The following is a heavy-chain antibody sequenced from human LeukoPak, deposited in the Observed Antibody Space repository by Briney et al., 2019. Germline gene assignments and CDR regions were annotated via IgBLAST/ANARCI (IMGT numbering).Heavy chain of an antibody. CDR2: VSDRDDST. V-gene: IGHV3-23*01. D-gene: IGHD3-10*01. CDR1: GFTFSTFA. CDR3: AREGYYGSGSPPSLYFDY. J-gene: IGHJ4*02. Sequence: PGGSLRLSCAASGFTFSTFAMSWVRQAPGKGLEWVSTVSDRDDSTYYADSVKGRFTISRDGSRSTLYLQMNSLRPEDTAIYYCAREGYYGSGSPPSLYFDYWGQGTLVTVSS.